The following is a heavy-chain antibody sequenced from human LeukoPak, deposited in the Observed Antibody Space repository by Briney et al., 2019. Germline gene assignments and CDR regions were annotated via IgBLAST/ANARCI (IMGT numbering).Heavy chain of an antibody. D-gene: IGHD3-16*02. V-gene: IGHV4-4*09. J-gene: IGHJ4*02. Sequence: SETLSLTCTVSGGSISTYYWNWIRQPPGKGLEWIGYIYHSGSTYYNPSLKSRVTISVDTSKNQFSLKLSSVTAADTAVYYCARLRITFGGVIVKTPPPGRYYFDYWGQGTLVTVSS. CDR1: GGSISTYY. CDR2: IYHSGST. CDR3: ARLRITFGGVIVKTPPPGRYYFDY.